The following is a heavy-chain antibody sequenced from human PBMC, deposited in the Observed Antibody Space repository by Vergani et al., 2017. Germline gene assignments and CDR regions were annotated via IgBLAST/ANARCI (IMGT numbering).Heavy chain of an antibody. Sequence: VQLVESGGGLVKPGGSLRLSCAASGFTFSDLSMSWVRQAPGKGLEWVAFIGSSGPYINYADSVKGGFIISRDNTNNSLFLQLRSLRAEDAAVYYCARDCTSGGCPDNDGMDVWGQGAVVTVSS. V-gene: IGHV3-21*06. CDR3: ARDCTSGGCPDNDGMDV. CDR2: IGSSGPYI. J-gene: IGHJ6*02. D-gene: IGHD2-8*01. CDR1: GFTFSDLS.